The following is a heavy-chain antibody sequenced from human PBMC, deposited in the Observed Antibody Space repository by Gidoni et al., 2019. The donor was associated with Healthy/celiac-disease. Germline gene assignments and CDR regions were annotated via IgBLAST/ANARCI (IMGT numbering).Heavy chain of an antibody. CDR3: ARDGDCSSTSCYAYDGYFDL. V-gene: IGHV3-30-3*01. Sequence: QVQLVESGGGVVQPGRSLRLSCAASGFTFSSYAMHWVRQAPGKGLEWVAVISYDGSNKYYADSVKGRFTISRDNSKNTLYLQMNSLRAEDTAVYYCARDGDCSSTSCYAYDGYFDLWGRGTLVTVSS. D-gene: IGHD2-2*01. CDR1: GFTFSSYA. CDR2: ISYDGSNK. J-gene: IGHJ2*01.